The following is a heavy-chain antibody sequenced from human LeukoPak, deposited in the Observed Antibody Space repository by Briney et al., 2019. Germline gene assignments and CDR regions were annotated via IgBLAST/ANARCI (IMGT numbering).Heavy chain of an antibody. V-gene: IGHV1-18*04. CDR2: ISAYNGNT. CDR1: GYTFTSFG. J-gene: IGHJ4*02. D-gene: IGHD3-10*01. CDR3: TRDLGHGAGIFWDY. Sequence: ASVKVSCKASGYTFTSFGISWVRQAPGQGLEWKGWISAYNGNTNYAQKVQGRVTLTTDISASTAYMEVTSLRPDDTAVYYCTRDLGHGAGIFWDYWGQGTLVTVSP.